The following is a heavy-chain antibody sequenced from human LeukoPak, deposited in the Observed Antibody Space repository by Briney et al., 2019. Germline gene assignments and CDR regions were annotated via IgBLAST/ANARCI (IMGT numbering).Heavy chain of an antibody. D-gene: IGHD2-2*01. J-gene: IGHJ5*02. CDR1: GFTFSSYA. Sequence: GGSLRLSCAASGFTFSSYAMSWVRQAPGKGLEWVSGISGSGASTYYADSVKGRFTISRDNAKNTLYVQMNSLRAEDTAVYYCAKGAPWSTQYGWSDPWGQGTLVTVSS. CDR3: AKGAPWSTQYGWSDP. CDR2: ISGSGAST. V-gene: IGHV3-23*01.